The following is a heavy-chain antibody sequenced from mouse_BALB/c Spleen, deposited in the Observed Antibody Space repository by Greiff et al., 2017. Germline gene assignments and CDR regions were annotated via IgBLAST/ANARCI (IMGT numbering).Heavy chain of an antibody. Sequence: DVKLVESGGGLVKPGGSLKLSCAASGFTFSSYAMSWVRQTPEKRLEWVASISSGGSTYYPDSVKGRFTISRDNARNILYLQMSSLRSEDTAMYYCARGRASYDWFAYWGQGTLVTVSA. CDR2: ISSGGST. J-gene: IGHJ3*01. V-gene: IGHV5-6-5*01. CDR3: ARGRASYDWFAY. D-gene: IGHD6-1*01. CDR1: GFTFSSYA.